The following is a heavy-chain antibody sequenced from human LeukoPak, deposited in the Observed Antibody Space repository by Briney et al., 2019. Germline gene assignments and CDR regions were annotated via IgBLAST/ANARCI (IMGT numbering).Heavy chain of an antibody. CDR1: GFTFSRSW. Sequence: PGGSLRLSCAASGFTFSRSWMHWVRQAPGKGLVWVSRINSDGSSTSYADSVKGRFTISRDNAKNTLYLQMNSLRAEDTAVYYCARGLIAVAGFWFDPWGQGTLVTVSS. CDR3: ARGLIAVAGFWFDP. D-gene: IGHD6-19*01. V-gene: IGHV3-74*01. J-gene: IGHJ5*02. CDR2: INSDGSST.